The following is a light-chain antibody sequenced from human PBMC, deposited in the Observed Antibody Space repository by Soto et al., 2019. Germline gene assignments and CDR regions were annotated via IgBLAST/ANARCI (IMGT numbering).Light chain of an antibody. V-gene: IGKV3-20*01. CDR2: ATS. CDR3: QQYDSSHLT. J-gene: IGKJ4*01. CDR1: QSVNSNY. Sequence: ENVLTQSPGTLSLSPGERATLSCRASQSVNSNYLAWYQQKPGQAPSLFIYATSSRATGIPDRFSGSGSGTAFTLTISRLEPEDFAVYYCQQYDSSHLTFGGGTQVEIK.